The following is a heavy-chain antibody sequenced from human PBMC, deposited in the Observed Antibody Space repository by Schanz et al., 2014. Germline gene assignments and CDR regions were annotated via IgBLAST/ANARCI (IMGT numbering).Heavy chain of an antibody. V-gene: IGHV3-9*01. J-gene: IGHJ4*02. CDR1: GMTFDDFA. Sequence: EVQLVESGGGLVQPGMSLRLSCAASGMTFDDFAMHWVRQALGKGLEWVSGISWDSGRIGYADSVKGRFTISRDNAKSSVYLQMNRLRSEDTALYLCAKAYNADIAAAYFDHWGQGTLLTVSS. CDR2: ISWDSGRI. CDR3: AKAYNADIAAAYFDH. D-gene: IGHD6-13*01.